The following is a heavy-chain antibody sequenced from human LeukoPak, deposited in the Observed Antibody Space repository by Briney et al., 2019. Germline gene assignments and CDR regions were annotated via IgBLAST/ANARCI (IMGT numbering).Heavy chain of an antibody. CDR2: VIPIFGAG. J-gene: IGHJ2*01. CDR1: GGTFSNCT. CDR3: VMTNGGGSWYSDL. D-gene: IGHD2-21*01. Sequence: ASVKVSCKASGGTFSNCTIHWVRQAPGQGLEWMGGVIPIFGAGNHAQRFQDRITLTADASTTTGYMELSSLRSEDTAMYYCVMTNGGGSWYSDLWGRGTLITVSS. V-gene: IGHV1-69*01.